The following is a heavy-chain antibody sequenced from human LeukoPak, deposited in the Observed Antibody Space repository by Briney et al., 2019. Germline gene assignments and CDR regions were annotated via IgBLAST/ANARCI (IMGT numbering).Heavy chain of an antibody. J-gene: IGHJ4*02. D-gene: IGHD3-22*01. Sequence: PSETLSLTCTVSGGSISSSSYYWGWIRQPPGKGLEWIGSIYYSGSTYYNPSLKSRVTISVDTSKNQFSLKLSSVTAADTAVYYCARVWTPYYYDSSGYGFDYWGQGTLVTVSS. CDR3: ARVWTPYYYDSSGYGFDY. V-gene: IGHV4-39*07. CDR2: IYYSGST. CDR1: GGSISSSSYY.